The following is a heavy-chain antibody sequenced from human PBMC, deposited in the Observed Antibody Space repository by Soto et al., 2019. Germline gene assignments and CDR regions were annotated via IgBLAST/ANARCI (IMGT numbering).Heavy chain of an antibody. CDR2: IWYDVSNK. CDR1: GFTFSSYG. CDR3: ARSPIVVSGRAAFDI. V-gene: IGHV3-33*08. J-gene: IGHJ3*02. D-gene: IGHD2-15*01. Sequence: GGSLRLSCAASGFTFSSYGMHWVRQAPGKGLEWVAVIWYDVSNKYYADSVKGRFTISRDNSKNTLYLQMNSLRAEDTAVYYCARSPIVVSGRAAFDIWGQGTVVTVSS.